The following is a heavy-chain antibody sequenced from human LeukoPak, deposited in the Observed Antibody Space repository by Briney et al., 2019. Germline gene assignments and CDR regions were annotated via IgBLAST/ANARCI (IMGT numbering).Heavy chain of an antibody. V-gene: IGHV3-23*01. D-gene: IGHD3-3*01. Sequence: GGSLRLSCAASGSTFSSYAMSWVRQAPGKGLEWVSAISGSGGSTYYADSVKGRFTISRDNSKNTLYLQMNSLRAEDTAVYYCAKGGYDFWSGYYTFGDYWGQGTLVTVSS. CDR3: AKGGYDFWSGYYTFGDY. J-gene: IGHJ4*02. CDR2: ISGSGGST. CDR1: GSTFSSYA.